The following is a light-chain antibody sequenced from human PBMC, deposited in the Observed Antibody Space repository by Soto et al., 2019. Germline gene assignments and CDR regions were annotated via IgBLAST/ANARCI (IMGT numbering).Light chain of an antibody. Sequence: EIVLTHSPGTLSLSPGERVTLSCRASESVSSSYLAWYQQKPGQAPRLLIYGASSRATGIPDRFSGSGSGTDFTLTISRLEPEDFAVYYCQQYGSSPLYSFGQGTKLEIK. V-gene: IGKV3-20*01. CDR1: ESVSSSY. CDR3: QQYGSSPLYS. CDR2: GAS. J-gene: IGKJ2*01.